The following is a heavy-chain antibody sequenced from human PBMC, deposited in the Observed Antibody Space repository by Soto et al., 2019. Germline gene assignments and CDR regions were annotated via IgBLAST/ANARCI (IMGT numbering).Heavy chain of an antibody. CDR3: ARGIKGLPPSAFDI. CDR2: LNPNTDKT. CDR1: GYTFTSYG. Sequence: GASVKVSCKASGYTFTSYGISWVRQAPGQGLEWMGWLNPNTDKTGSAQKFQGRVTMTRNTSLSTAYLELSGLRSDDAAVYYCARGIKGLPPSAFDIWGQGTRVTVSS. J-gene: IGHJ3*02. V-gene: IGHV1-8*02. D-gene: IGHD5-12*01.